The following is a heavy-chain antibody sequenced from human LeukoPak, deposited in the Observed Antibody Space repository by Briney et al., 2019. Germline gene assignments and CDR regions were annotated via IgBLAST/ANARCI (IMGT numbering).Heavy chain of an antibody. CDR2: IYYSGST. V-gene: IGHV4-39*07. D-gene: IGHD3-22*01. CDR3: ARVRVVVVIQGYYFDY. CDR1: GASISGSGYY. J-gene: IGHJ4*02. Sequence: SESLSLNCAGSGASISGSGYYWGWIRQPPGKALELIGNIYYSGSTYYNASLQSRVTISIDTSKNQFSLKLGSVTAADTAVYYCARVRVVVVIQGYYFDYWGQGTLVTVSS.